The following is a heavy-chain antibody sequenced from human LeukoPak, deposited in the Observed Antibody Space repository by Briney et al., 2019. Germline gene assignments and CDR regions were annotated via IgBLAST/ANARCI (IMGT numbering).Heavy chain of an antibody. V-gene: IGHV4-59*01. CDR1: GGSISSYY. J-gene: IGHJ4*02. D-gene: IGHD3-22*01. Sequence: SETLSLTCTVSGGSISSYYWSWIRQPPGKGLEWIGYIYYSGTTKQNPSLKSRVTLSVDTSKNQLYLKLNSVTAADTAVYYCARDSRGYYDSSGYFDHWGQGTLVTVSS. CDR2: IYYSGTT. CDR3: ARDSRGYYDSSGYFDH.